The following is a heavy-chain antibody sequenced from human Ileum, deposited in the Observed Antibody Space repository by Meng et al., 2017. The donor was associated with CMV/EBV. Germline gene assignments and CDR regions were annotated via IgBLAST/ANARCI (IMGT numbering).Heavy chain of an antibody. CDR3: ARESTIFGVVTLTIPIDGFDI. V-gene: IGHV3-30*03. J-gene: IGHJ3*02. CDR2: TSYDGNKD. D-gene: IGHD3-3*01. Sequence: GESLKISCAASGFTFSTYSMNWVRQAPGKGLEWVAVTSYDGNKDWYADSVKGRFTISRDNSKDTLYLQMNSLTREDTGVYYCARESTIFGVVTLTIPIDGFDIWGEGTMVTVSS. CDR1: GFTFSTYS.